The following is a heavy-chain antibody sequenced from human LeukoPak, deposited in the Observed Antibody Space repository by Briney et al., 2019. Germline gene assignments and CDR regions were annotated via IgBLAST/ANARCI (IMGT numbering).Heavy chain of an antibody. CDR2: IIPIFGTA. Sequence: SVKVSCKASGGTFSSYAISWVRQAPGQGLEWMGGIIPIFGTANYAQKFQGRVTITTDESTSTAYMELSSLRSEDTAVYYCARASYYYDSSGYYFNWFEPWGQGTLVTVSS. CDR1: GGTFSSYA. D-gene: IGHD3-22*01. J-gene: IGHJ5*02. V-gene: IGHV1-69*05. CDR3: ARASYYYDSSGYYFNWFEP.